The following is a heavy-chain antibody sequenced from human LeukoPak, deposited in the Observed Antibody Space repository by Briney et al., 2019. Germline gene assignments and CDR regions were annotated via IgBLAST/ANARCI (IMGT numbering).Heavy chain of an antibody. CDR2: IRYDGSNK. CDR1: GFTFSSYG. J-gene: IGHJ4*02. Sequence: PGGSLRLSCAASGFTFSSYGMHWVRQAPGKGLEWVAFIRYDGSNKYYADSVKGRFTISRDNSKNTLYLQMNSLRAEDTAVYYCAKVPRPGTTVTTELSFDYWGQGTLVTVSS. D-gene: IGHD4-17*01. V-gene: IGHV3-30*02. CDR3: AKVPRPGTTVTTELSFDY.